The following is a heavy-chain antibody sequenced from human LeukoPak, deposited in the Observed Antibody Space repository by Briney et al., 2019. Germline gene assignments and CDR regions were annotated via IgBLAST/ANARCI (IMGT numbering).Heavy chain of an antibody. CDR2: IDPSDSYT. Sequence: GESLKISCKGSGYSFTSYWISWVRQMPGKGLEWMGRIDPSDSYTNYSPSFQGHVTISADKSISTAYQQWSSLKASDTAMYYCARHSGYYYGSRTYYYGMDVWGKGTTVTVSS. CDR3: ARHSGYYYGSRTYYYGMDV. V-gene: IGHV5-10-1*01. J-gene: IGHJ6*04. D-gene: IGHD3-10*01. CDR1: GYSFTSYW.